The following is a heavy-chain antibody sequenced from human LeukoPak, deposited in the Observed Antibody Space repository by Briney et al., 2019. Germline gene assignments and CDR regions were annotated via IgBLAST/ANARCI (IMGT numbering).Heavy chain of an antibody. CDR1: GYTFTDYY. J-gene: IGHJ4*02. CDR3: AKDASPWIQLWLDY. D-gene: IGHD5-18*01. CDR2: INPDTGGT. V-gene: IGHV1-2*02. Sequence: ASVKVSCKASGYTFTDYYIHWVRQAPGQGLEWMGCINPDTGGTKYAQKFQGRVTMTRDTSITTAYMELSRLRSDDTAVYFCAKDASPWIQLWLDYWGQGTLVTVSS.